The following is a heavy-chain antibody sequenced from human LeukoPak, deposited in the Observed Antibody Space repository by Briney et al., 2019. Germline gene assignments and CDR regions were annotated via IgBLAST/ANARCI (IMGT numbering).Heavy chain of an antibody. J-gene: IGHJ4*02. Sequence: PSETLSLTCTVSGGSISSHYWSWIRQPPWRGLEWIGYTHYSGSTNYNPSLKSRVTISLDTSKNHFSLKVSSMTAADTAVYYCARASGLYSYGYDFWGQGTLVTVSS. CDR2: THYSGST. CDR3: ARASGLYSYGYDF. D-gene: IGHD5-18*01. CDR1: GGSISSHY. V-gene: IGHV4-59*11.